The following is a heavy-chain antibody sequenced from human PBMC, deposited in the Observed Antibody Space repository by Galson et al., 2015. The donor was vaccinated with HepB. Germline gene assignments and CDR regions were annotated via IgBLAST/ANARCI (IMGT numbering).Heavy chain of an antibody. CDR2: IYYSGST. D-gene: IGHD3-16*01. CDR3: ARALTWTKGFDY. V-gene: IGHV4-59*01. CDR1: GGSISSYY. J-gene: IGHJ4*02. Sequence: LSLTCTVSGGSISSYYWNWIRQPPGKGLEWIGYIYYSGSTNYNPSLKSRVTISVDTSKNQISLKVSSVTAADTAVYYCARALTWTKGFDYWGQGTLVTVSS.